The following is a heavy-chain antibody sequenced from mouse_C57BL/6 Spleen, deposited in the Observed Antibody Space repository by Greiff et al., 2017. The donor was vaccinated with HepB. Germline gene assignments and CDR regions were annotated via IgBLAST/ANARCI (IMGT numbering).Heavy chain of an antibody. CDR3: ASSSNYEYDGYFDY. CDR1: GYTFTSYW. D-gene: IGHD2-4*01. CDR2: IDPNSGGA. J-gene: IGHJ2*01. V-gene: IGHV1-72*01. Sequence: VQLQQSGAELVKPGASVKLSCKASGYTFTSYWMHWVKQRPGRGLEWIGRIDPNSGGAKYNERFKRKATLTVDKASSTAYMQLSSLTSEDSAVYYCASSSNYEYDGYFDYWGQGTTLTVSS.